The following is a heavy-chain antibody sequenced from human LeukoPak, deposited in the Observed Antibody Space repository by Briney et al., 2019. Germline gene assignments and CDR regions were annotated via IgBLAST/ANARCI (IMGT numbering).Heavy chain of an antibody. Sequence: SETLSLTCTVSGDSISTYYWSWVRQPPGKALEWIGYIYYSGSTNYNPSLKSRVTISLDTSKDQFSLKLSSVTAADTAVYYCARGGSSGRYDAFDIWGQGTMVTVSS. CDR3: ARGGSSGRYDAFDI. D-gene: IGHD6-19*01. CDR1: GDSISTYY. CDR2: IYYSGST. V-gene: IGHV4-59*01. J-gene: IGHJ3*02.